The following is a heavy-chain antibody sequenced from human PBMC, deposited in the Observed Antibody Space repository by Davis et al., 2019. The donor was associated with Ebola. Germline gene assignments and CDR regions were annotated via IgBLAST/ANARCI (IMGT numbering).Heavy chain of an antibody. Sequence: GESLKISCAASGFTFSSYWMSWVRQAPGKGLEWVSYISSSGSTIYYADSVNGRFTISRDNAKNSLYLQMNSLRAEDTAVYYCAREGGDFWSGYWGELGAGWFDPWGQGTLVTVSS. CDR3: AREGGDFWSGYWGELGAGWFDP. CDR2: ISSSGSTI. V-gene: IGHV3-48*04. D-gene: IGHD3-3*01. J-gene: IGHJ5*02. CDR1: GFTFSSYW.